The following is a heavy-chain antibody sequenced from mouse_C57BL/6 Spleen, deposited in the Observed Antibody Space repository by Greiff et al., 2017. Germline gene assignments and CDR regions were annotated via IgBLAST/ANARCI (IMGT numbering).Heavy chain of an antibody. CDR1: GYTFTSYW. D-gene: IGHD1-1*01. CDR2: IYPGNSDT. V-gene: IGHV1-5*01. CDR3: TSYYYGTLFAY. J-gene: IGHJ3*01. Sequence: VQLQQSGTVLVRPGASVKMSCKTSGYTFTSYWMHWVKQRPGQGLEWIGVIYPGNSDTSYNEKFKGKAKLTAATSASTAYMELSSLTYEDSAVYYCTSYYYGTLFAYWGTGTLVTVSA.